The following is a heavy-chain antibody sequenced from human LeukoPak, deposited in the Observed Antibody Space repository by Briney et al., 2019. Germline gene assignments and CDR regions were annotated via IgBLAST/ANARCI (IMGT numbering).Heavy chain of an antibody. Sequence: SQTLSLTCTVSGGSISSGSYYWSWIRQPAGKGLEWIGRIYTSGSTNYNPSLKSRVTISVDTSKNQFSLKLSSVTAADTAVYYCARLGRLGWGRYYGMDVWGQGTTVTVSS. D-gene: IGHD3-16*01. CDR1: GGSISSGSYY. CDR3: ARLGRLGWGRYYGMDV. J-gene: IGHJ6*02. V-gene: IGHV4-61*02. CDR2: IYTSGST.